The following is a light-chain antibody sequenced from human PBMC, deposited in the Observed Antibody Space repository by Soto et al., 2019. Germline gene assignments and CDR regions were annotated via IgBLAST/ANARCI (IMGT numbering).Light chain of an antibody. CDR3: AAWDDSLSGLVV. Sequence: QSVLTQPPSASGTPGQRVTISCSGSSSNIGSNYVYWYQQLPGKAPKLLIYTNNQRPSGVPDRFSGSKSGTSASLAISGLRSEDEADYYCAAWDDSLSGLVVFGGGTKLTVL. CDR1: SSNIGSNY. CDR2: TNN. V-gene: IGLV1-47*01. J-gene: IGLJ2*01.